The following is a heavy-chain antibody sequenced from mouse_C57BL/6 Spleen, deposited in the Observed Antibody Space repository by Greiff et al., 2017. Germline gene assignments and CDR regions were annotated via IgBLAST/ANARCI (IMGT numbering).Heavy chain of an antibody. CDR1: GYTFTSYW. CDR2: IDPSDSYT. J-gene: IGHJ3*01. D-gene: IGHD2-4*01. CDR3: ARSRDYDGGFAY. V-gene: IGHV1-69*01. Sequence: QVQLQQPGAELVMPGASVKLSCKASGYTFTSYWMHWVKQRPGQGLEWIGEIDPSDSYTTYNQKFKGKSTLTVDKSSSTAYMQLSNLSSEDSAVYYCARSRDYDGGFAYWGQGTLVTVSA.